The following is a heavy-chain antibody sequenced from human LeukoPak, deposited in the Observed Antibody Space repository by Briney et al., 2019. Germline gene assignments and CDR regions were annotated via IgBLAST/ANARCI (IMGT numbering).Heavy chain of an antibody. J-gene: IGHJ4*02. CDR3: ATYRQVLLPFES. V-gene: IGHV3-23*01. Sequence: GGSLRLSCAASGFTFSTFAMIWVRQPPGKGLEWVSSIFPSGGEIHYADSVRGRFTISRDNSKSTLSLQMNSLRAEDTAIYYCATYRQVLLPFESWGQGTLVAVSS. CDR2: IFPSGGEI. CDR1: GFTFSTFA. D-gene: IGHD2-8*02.